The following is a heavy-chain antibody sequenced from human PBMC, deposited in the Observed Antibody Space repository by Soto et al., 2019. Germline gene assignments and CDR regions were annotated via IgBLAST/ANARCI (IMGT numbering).Heavy chain of an antibody. V-gene: IGHV4-59*01. CDR3: ARVGGLAARTFDY. Sequence: SGTLDLTCAVSGGSISDFDWSGIRQPPGKGLEWIGYIYYSGSTNYNPSLKSRVTISVDTSKNQFSLNLRSMSPADTAVYYCARVGGLAARTFDYWGPGTLVTVSS. J-gene: IGHJ4*02. CDR2: IYYSGST. CDR1: GGSISDFD. D-gene: IGHD6-6*01.